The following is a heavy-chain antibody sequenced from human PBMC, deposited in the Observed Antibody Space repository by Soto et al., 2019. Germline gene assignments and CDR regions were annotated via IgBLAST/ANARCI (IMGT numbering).Heavy chain of an antibody. CDR3: ARTYVTDVVVVPASKDYMDV. J-gene: IGHJ6*03. Sequence: QLQLQESGPGLVKPSETLSLTCTVSGGSISSSSSSWGWIRQPPGKGLEWLGIISYSGSTYYSPYLKSRVTISVDASKNLFSLNLSSVTAADTAVYYCARTYVTDVVVVPASKDYMDVWGKGTTVTVSS. CDR1: GGSISSSSSS. V-gene: IGHV4-39*01. CDR2: ISYSGST. D-gene: IGHD2-2*01.